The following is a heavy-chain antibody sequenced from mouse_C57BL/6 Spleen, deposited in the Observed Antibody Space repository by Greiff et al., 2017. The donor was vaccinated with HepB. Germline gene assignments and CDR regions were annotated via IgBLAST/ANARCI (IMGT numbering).Heavy chain of an antibody. D-gene: IGHD1-1*01. CDR1: GYTFTSYW. V-gene: IGHV1-69*01. CDR2: IDPSDSYT. J-gene: IGHJ2*01. Sequence: VQLQQPGAELVMPGASVKLSCKASGYTFTSYWMHWVKQRPGQGLEWIGEIDPSDSYTNYNQKFKGKSTLTVDKSSSTAYMQLSSLTSEDSAVYYCARRGSYYYGSSSDYWGQGTTLTVSS. CDR3: ARRGSYYYGSSSDY.